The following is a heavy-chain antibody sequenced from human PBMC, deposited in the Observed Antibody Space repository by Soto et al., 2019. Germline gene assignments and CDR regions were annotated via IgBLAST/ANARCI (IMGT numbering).Heavy chain of an antibody. CDR1: GFSFSSHV. V-gene: IGHV3-48*01. CDR2: IRGGSDVI. J-gene: IGHJ3*02. Sequence: GGSLRLSCAASGFSFSSHVMNWVRQAPGKGLEWVSYIRGGSDVIHYADSVKGRFTISRDNAKNSLYLQMNSLRAEDTAVYYCVRDHIYAFDIWGQGTMVTVSS. CDR3: VRDHIYAFDI. D-gene: IGHD2-21*01.